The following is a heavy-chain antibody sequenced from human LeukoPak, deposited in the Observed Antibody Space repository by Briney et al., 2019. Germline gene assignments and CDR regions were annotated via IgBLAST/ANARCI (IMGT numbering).Heavy chain of an antibody. Sequence: SVKVSCKASGGTFSSYAISWVRQAPGQGLEWMGGIIPIFGTANYAQKFQGRVTITTDESTSTAYMELSSLRSEDTAVYYCARDAYYYDSSGYYTGLPSDYWGQGTLVSVSS. CDR3: ARDAYYYDSSGYYTGLPSDY. D-gene: IGHD3-22*01. V-gene: IGHV1-69*05. CDR1: GGTFSSYA. J-gene: IGHJ4*02. CDR2: IIPIFGTA.